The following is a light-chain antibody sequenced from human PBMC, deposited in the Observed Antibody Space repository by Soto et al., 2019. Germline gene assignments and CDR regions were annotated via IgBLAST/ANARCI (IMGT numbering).Light chain of an antibody. CDR1: QTIITW. Sequence: DIQMTQSPSTLSASVGDRVTITCRASQTIITWLAWYQQKPGKAPNLLIYDASSLESGVPSRFIGSGSGTEFTLTISSLQPDDFATYYCQQYNSFSPLTFGGGTKVDIK. J-gene: IGKJ4*01. V-gene: IGKV1-5*01. CDR3: QQYNSFSPLT. CDR2: DAS.